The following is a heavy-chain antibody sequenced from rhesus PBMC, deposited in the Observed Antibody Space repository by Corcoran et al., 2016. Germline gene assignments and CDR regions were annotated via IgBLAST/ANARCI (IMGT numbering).Heavy chain of an antibody. J-gene: IGHJ6*01. Sequence: QVQLQESGPGLVKPSETLSLTCAVSGASISSYWWSWIRPPPGKGLEWIGEINGKSGSTYDNPSLKSRVTMSKDASKNQFSLKLSSVTAADTAVYYCARALSLTYYYDSGYSWYGLDSWGQGVVVTVSS. CDR3: ARALSLTYYYDSGYSWYGLDS. CDR2: INGKSGST. D-gene: IGHD3-28*01. V-gene: IGHV4-80*01. CDR1: GASISSYW.